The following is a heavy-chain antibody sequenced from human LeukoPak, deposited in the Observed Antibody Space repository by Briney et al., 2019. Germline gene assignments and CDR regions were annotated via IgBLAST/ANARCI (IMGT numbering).Heavy chain of an antibody. V-gene: IGHV3-33*01. CDR2: IWYDGSNK. CDR1: GFTFSSYG. Sequence: GGSLRLSCAASGFTFSSYGMHWVRQAPGKGLEWVAVIWYDGSNKYYADSVKGRFTIPRDNSKNTLYLQMNTLRAEDTPVSYCARLEMATTAGAFAIWGQAPMVTVSS. J-gene: IGHJ3*02. D-gene: IGHD5-24*01. CDR3: ARLEMATTAGAFAI.